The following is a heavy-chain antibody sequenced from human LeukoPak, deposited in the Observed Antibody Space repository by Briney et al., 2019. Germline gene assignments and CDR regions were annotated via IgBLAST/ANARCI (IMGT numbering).Heavy chain of an antibody. Sequence: SQTLSLTCAVSGGSISSGGYSWSWIRQPPGKGLEWIGYIYHSGSTYYNPSLKSRVTISVDRSKNQFSLKLSSVTAADTAVYYCARGRAVGYRLLREPRTNWFDPWGQGTLVTVSS. D-gene: IGHD3-16*01. J-gene: IGHJ5*02. CDR1: GGSISSGGYS. CDR3: ARGRAVGYRLLREPRTNWFDP. CDR2: IYHSGST. V-gene: IGHV4-30-2*01.